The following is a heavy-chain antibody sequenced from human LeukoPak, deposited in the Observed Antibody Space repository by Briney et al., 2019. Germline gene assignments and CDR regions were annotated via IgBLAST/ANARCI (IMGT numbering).Heavy chain of an antibody. CDR1: GFAFGSEA. Sequence: PGGSLRLSCAVSGFAFGSEAMSWVRQSPARGLEWVASISPGGGTTYYADSVKGRFTISRDNAKNSLYLQMNSLRAEDTAVYYCARDLRYGDYALPQYYFDYWGQGTLVTVSS. V-gene: IGHV3-21*01. CDR3: ARDLRYGDYALPQYYFDY. CDR2: ISPGGGTT. D-gene: IGHD4-17*01. J-gene: IGHJ4*02.